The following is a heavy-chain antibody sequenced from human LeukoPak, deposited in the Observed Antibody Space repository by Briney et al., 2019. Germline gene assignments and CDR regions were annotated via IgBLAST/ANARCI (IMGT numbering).Heavy chain of an antibody. D-gene: IGHD3-9*01. CDR2: ISGSARRT. V-gene: IGHV3-23*01. CDR3: AKIPYYDMVTGYYSWLDS. Sequence: GGSLRLSCAPSVFTFSSFAMKWVRQAPGKGLEWVSAISGSARRTYYADSVKGRFTISRDNSKNTLYLQMNSLRADDTAIYYCAKIPYYDMVTGYYSWLDSWGQGTLVTVSS. CDR1: VFTFSSFA. J-gene: IGHJ4*02.